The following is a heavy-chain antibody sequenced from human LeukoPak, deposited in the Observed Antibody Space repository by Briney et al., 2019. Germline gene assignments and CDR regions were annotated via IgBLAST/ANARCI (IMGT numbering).Heavy chain of an antibody. V-gene: IGHV4-39*01. CDR1: GGSISSYY. D-gene: IGHD6-19*01. CDR2: IYFSGNT. Sequence: PSETLSLTCTVSGGSISSYYRSWIRQPPGKGLEWIGSIYFSGNTYYNPSLKSRVNISVDTSKNQFSLKLSSVTAADTAVYYCARQRYSSGWYIDCWGQGTLVTVSS. CDR3: ARQRYSSGWYIDC. J-gene: IGHJ4*02.